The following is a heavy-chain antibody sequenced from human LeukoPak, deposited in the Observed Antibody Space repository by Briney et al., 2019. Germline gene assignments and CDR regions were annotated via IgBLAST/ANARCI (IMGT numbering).Heavy chain of an antibody. CDR3: ARKRRFGNYYYYGMDV. CDR2: IWYDGSNK. Sequence: GGSLRLSCAASGFTFSSYGMHWVRQAPGKGLEWVAVIWYDGSNKYYADSVKGRFTISRDNSKNTLYLQMNSLRAEDTAVYYCARKRRFGNYYYYGMDVWGQGTTVTVSS. J-gene: IGHJ6*02. CDR1: GFTFSSYG. V-gene: IGHV3-33*01. D-gene: IGHD3-16*01.